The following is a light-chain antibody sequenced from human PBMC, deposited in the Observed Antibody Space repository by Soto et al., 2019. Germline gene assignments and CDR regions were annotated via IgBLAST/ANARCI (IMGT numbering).Light chain of an antibody. V-gene: IGKV1-5*03. CDR2: KAS. CDR3: QQYDSLPRT. Sequence: DIQMTQSPSTLSASVGVRVTITCLASQSISSWLAWYQQKPGKAAKLLIYKASSLESGGQSRLSGSGAGTELTLSISSLQPHDFATYYCQQYDSLPRTFGQGTKVDIK. J-gene: IGKJ1*01. CDR1: QSISSW.